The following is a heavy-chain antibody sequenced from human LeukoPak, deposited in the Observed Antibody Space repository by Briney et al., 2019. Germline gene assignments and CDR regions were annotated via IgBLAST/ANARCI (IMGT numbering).Heavy chain of an antibody. CDR3: ARSQWELLRFDY. CDR1: GGSISSYY. J-gene: IGHJ4*02. V-gene: IGHV4-59*01. Sequence: SEALSLTCTVSGGSISSYYWSWIRQPPGKGLEWIGYIYYSGSTNYNPSLKSRVTISVDTSKNQFSLKLSSVTAADTAVYYCARSQWELLRFDYWGQGTLVTVSS. D-gene: IGHD1-26*01. CDR2: IYYSGST.